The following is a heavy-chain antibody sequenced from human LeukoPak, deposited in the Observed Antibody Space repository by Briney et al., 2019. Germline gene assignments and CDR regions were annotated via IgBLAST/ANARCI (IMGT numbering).Heavy chain of an antibody. J-gene: IGHJ3*02. V-gene: IGHV3-7*04. CDR1: GFTFSSYW. CDR3: ARDSSGYYYPDAFDI. D-gene: IGHD3-22*01. Sequence: GGSLRLSCAASGFTFSSYWMSWVRQAPGKGLERVANIKQDGSKKYYVDSVKGRFTISRDNAKNSLYLQMNSPRAEDTAVYYCARDSSGYYYPDAFDIWGQGTMVTVSS. CDR2: IKQDGSKK.